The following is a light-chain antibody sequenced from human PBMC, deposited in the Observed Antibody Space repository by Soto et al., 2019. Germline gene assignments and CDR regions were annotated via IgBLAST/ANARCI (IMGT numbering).Light chain of an antibody. J-gene: IGKJ1*01. Sequence: EIVLAQSPGTLSLSPGESATLSCRASQSVTNSFLAWYQQRPGQAPRLLIYGASRRATGIPDRFTGSGSGIDFTLTISRLEPEDFAVYYCQQYVSSPWAFGQGTKVVI. CDR2: GAS. CDR3: QQYVSSPWA. V-gene: IGKV3-20*01. CDR1: QSVTNSF.